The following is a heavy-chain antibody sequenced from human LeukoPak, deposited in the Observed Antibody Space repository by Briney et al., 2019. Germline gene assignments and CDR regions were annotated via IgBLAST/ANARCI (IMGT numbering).Heavy chain of an antibody. CDR2: IYHSGST. J-gene: IGHJ4*02. Sequence: SETLSLTCTVSGYSISSGYYWGWIRPPPGKGLEWIGIIYHSGSTYYNPSLKSRVTISVDTSKNQFSLKLSSVTAADTAVYYCARARGGYDFWSGYSSAVDYWGQGTLVTVSS. CDR1: GYSISSGYY. CDR3: ARARGGYDFWSGYSSAVDY. V-gene: IGHV4-38-2*02. D-gene: IGHD3-3*01.